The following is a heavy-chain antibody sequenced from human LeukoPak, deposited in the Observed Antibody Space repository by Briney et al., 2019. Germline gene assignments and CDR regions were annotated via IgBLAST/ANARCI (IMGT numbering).Heavy chain of an antibody. CDR3: AKDPRSGTDPWAFDI. CDR2: ISSSSSYI. D-gene: IGHD3-10*01. CDR1: GFTFSSYS. V-gene: IGHV3-21*04. Sequence: GGSLRLSCAASGFTFSSYSMNWVRQAPGKGLEWVSSISSSSSYIYYADSVKGRFTISRDNSKNTLYLQMNSLRAEDTAVYYCAKDPRSGTDPWAFDIWGQGTMVTVSS. J-gene: IGHJ3*02.